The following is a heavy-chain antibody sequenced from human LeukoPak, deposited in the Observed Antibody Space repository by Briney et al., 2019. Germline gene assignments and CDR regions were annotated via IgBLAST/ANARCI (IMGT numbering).Heavy chain of an antibody. V-gene: IGHV3-30-3*01. CDR3: ARDGYNWNDIGRAFDY. Sequence: PGGSLRLSCAASGFTFSSYAMHWVRQAPGKGLEWVAVISYDGSNKYYADSVKGRFTISRDNSKNTLYLQMNSLRAGDTAVYYCARDGYNWNDIGRAFDYWGQGTLVTVSS. J-gene: IGHJ4*02. CDR1: GFTFSSYA. CDR2: ISYDGSNK. D-gene: IGHD1-20*01.